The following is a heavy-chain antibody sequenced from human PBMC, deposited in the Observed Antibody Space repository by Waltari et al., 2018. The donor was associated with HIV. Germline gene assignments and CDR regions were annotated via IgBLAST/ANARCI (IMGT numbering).Heavy chain of an antibody. V-gene: IGHV4-61*01. CDR3: ARALPQVVHYYYYMDV. J-gene: IGHJ6*03. Sequence: QVQLQESGPGLVKPSETLSLTCTVSGGSVSSGSYYWSWIRQPPGKGLEWIGYIYYSGSTNYNPSLKSRVTIAVDTAKNQFSLKLSSVTAADTAVYYCARALPQVVHYYYYMDVWGKGTTVTVSS. CDR2: IYYSGST. D-gene: IGHD2-15*01. CDR1: GGSVSSGSYY.